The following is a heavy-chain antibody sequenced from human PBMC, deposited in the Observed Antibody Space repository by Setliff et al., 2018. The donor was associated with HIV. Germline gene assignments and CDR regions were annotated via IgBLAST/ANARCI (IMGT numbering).Heavy chain of an antibody. J-gene: IGHJ4*02. D-gene: IGHD3-22*01. CDR3: ATRAIVVIPDY. V-gene: IGHV4-38-2*02. Sequence: NPSETLSLTCTVSGYSVNSDYLWCWIRQPPGKGLEWIGSVYHSGSTYYNPSLKSRVTIFVDTSKNQFSLKVRSVTAADTAVYYCATRAIVVIPDYWGQGTLVTVSS. CDR2: VYHSGST. CDR1: GYSVNSDYL.